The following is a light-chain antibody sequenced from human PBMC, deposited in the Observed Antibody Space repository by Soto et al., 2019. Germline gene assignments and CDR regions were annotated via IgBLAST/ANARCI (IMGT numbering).Light chain of an antibody. CDR2: GAS. V-gene: IGKV3-15*01. CDR1: ESVSTN. J-gene: IGKJ5*01. Sequence: EVMMSQSPATLSVSPGERATLSCRASESVSTNLAWYQQRPGQAPRLVIYGASTRATGIPARFSGGGSGTEFTLTISSLQSEDFAVYYCQQYHSWPPITFGQGTRLEIK. CDR3: QQYHSWPPIT.